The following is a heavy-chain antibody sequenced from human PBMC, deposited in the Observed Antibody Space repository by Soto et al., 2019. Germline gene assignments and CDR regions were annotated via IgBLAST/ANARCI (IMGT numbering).Heavy chain of an antibody. V-gene: IGHV3-30-3*01. CDR2: ISYDGSNH. CDR1: GFNFGFYA. CDR3: ARDPVTKYYGSGSKFDF. D-gene: IGHD3-10*01. Sequence: ESGGGVVQPGRSLRLSCAASGFNFGFYAMHWVRQAPGKGLEWVAVISYDGSNHYHADSVKGRFTISRDNSRNTLYLQMNSLRPEDTAIYFCARDPVTKYYGSGSKFDFWGQGTLVIVSS. J-gene: IGHJ4*02.